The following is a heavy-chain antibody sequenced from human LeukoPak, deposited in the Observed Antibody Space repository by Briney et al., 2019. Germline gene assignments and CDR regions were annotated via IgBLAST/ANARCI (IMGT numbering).Heavy chain of an antibody. CDR2: IRSKANNYAT. V-gene: IGHV3-73*01. D-gene: IGHD3-3*01. Sequence: PGGSLRHPCAASGFTFSGSAMHWVRQASGKGLEWVGRIRSKANNYATAYAASVKGRFTVSRDDSKNTAYLQMNSLKTEDTAVYYCTRFYDFGLDYWGQGTLVTVSS. J-gene: IGHJ4*02. CDR3: TRFYDFGLDY. CDR1: GFTFSGSA.